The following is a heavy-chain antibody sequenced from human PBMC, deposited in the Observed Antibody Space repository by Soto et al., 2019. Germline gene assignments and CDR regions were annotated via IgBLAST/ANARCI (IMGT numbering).Heavy chain of an antibody. J-gene: IGHJ5*02. V-gene: IGHV1-18*01. Sequence: GASVKVSCKASGYTFTSYGISWVRQAPGQGLEWMGWISAYNGNTNYAQKLQGRVTMTTDTSTSTAYMELRSLRSDDTALYYCAREGPNYCLSGYYAAWLDPLGQGILLTV. CDR1: GYTFTSYG. CDR3: AREGPNYCLSGYYAAWLDP. D-gene: IGHD3-3*01. CDR2: ISAYNGNT.